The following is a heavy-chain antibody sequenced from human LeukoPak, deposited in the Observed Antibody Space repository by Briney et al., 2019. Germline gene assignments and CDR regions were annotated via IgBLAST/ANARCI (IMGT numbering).Heavy chain of an antibody. CDR2: FGTS. CDR3: ARGWSGAQTSAGGNWFDP. D-gene: IGHD1-26*01. Sequence: FGTSNYAQKFQGRVTITTDESTSTAYMELSSLRSEDTAVYYCARGWSGAQTSAGGNWFDPWGQGTLVTVSS. V-gene: IGHV1-69*05. J-gene: IGHJ5*02.